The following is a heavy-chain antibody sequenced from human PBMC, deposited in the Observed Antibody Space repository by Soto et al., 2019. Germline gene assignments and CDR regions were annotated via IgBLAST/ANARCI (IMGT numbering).Heavy chain of an antibody. D-gene: IGHD6-13*01. CDR1: GFSFSHYG. Sequence: QVQVVESGGGVVQPGRSLRLSCVASGFSFSHYGMQWVRQAPGKGLEWVAVISYDGSHKYYGESVTGRFTISRDNSKNTLYLQMTSLRPDDTALYFCARDREREQLGYYGVDVWGQGTTGAVAS. CDR2: ISYDGSHK. V-gene: IGHV3-30*03. J-gene: IGHJ6*02. CDR3: ARDREREQLGYYGVDV.